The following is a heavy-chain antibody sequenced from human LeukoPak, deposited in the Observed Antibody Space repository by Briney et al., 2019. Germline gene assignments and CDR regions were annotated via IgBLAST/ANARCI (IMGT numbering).Heavy chain of an antibody. J-gene: IGHJ5*02. Sequence: SETLSLTCSVSGASVTSGGFYWGWLRQPPGKGPEWIATVYYPESTYYNPSLKSRVTISIDTSKNQCSLRLTHVTATDTAIYHCAHHSGSGSLSRPFDPWGQGTLVTDTS. CDR2: VYYPEST. D-gene: IGHD3-10*01. V-gene: IGHV4-39*01. CDR1: GASVTSGGFY. CDR3: AHHSGSGSLSRPFDP.